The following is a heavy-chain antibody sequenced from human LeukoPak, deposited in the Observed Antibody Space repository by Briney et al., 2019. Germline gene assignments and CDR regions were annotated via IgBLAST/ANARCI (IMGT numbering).Heavy chain of an antibody. CDR2: ISSSSYI. CDR1: GFTFSRYS. V-gene: IGHV3-21*01. Sequence: GGSLRLSCAASGFTFSRYSMSWVRQAPGKGLEGVSSISSSSYIYYADSVKGRFTISRDNAKNSLYLQMNSLRAEDTAVSYCARDVGGSSWYTFWSDPWGQGTLVTVSS. CDR3: ARDVGGSSWYTFWSDP. D-gene: IGHD6-13*01. J-gene: IGHJ5*02.